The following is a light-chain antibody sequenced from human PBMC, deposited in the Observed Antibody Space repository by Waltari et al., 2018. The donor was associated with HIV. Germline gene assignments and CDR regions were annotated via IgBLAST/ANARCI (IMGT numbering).Light chain of an antibody. CDR3: QQYNSYSWT. CDR2: KAS. V-gene: IGKV1-5*03. CDR1: ESISSW. Sequence: QMTQSPSTLSASVGDRVTITCRASESISSWLAWYQQKPGKAPTLLIYKASSLESGVPLRFSGSGSGTEFTLTVNSLQPDDFATYYCQQYNSYSWTFGQGTKVEIK. J-gene: IGKJ1*01.